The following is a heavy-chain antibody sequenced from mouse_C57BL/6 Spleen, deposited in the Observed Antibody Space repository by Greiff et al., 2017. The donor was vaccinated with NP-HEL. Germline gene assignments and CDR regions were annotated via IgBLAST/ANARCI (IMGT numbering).Heavy chain of an antibody. CDR3: ASEGDGSSYLWAMDY. D-gene: IGHD1-1*01. CDR1: GYTFTSYW. Sequence: VKLKQPGAELVKPGASVKLSCKASGYTFTSYWMHWVKQRPGRGLEWIGRIDPNSGGTKYNEKFKSKATLTVDKPSSTAYMQLSSLTSEDSAVYYCASEGDGSSYLWAMDYWGQGTSVTVSS. CDR2: IDPNSGGT. V-gene: IGHV1-72*01. J-gene: IGHJ4*01.